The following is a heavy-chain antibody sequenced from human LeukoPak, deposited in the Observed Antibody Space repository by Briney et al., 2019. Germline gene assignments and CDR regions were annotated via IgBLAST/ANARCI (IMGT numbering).Heavy chain of an antibody. CDR2: IYYSGST. CDR3: ARDDNAYYDFWSGYYGGSWFDP. V-gene: IGHV4-39*07. D-gene: IGHD3-3*01. Sequence: SETLSLTCTVSGGSISSSTYYWGWIRQPPGKGLEWIGSIYYSGSTYYNPSLKSRVTISVDTSKNQFSLKLSSVTAADTAVYYCARDDNAYYDFWSGYYGGSWFDPWGQGTLVTVSS. J-gene: IGHJ5*02. CDR1: GGSISSSTYY.